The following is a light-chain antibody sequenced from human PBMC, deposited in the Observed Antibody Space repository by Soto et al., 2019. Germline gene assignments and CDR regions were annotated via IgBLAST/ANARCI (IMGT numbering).Light chain of an antibody. CDR2: AAS. CDR1: QGISDY. CDR3: QNYYSAPFT. J-gene: IGKJ3*01. V-gene: IGKV1-27*01. Sequence: DIQMPQSPSSLSAFLGDRVTITCRASQGISDYLVWYQQKPGKVPKLLIYAASTLQSGVPPRFSGTGSGTDFNLTLSSLPTDDVATYYCQNYYSAPFTFGPGTKVDIK.